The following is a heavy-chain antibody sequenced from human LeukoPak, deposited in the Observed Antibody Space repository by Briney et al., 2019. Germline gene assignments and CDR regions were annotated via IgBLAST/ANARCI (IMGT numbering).Heavy chain of an antibody. CDR2: ISGSGGST. V-gene: IGHV3-23*01. CDR3: ASFETSGSYSGYFDY. J-gene: IGHJ4*02. Sequence: PGGSLRLSCAASGFTFSSYAMSWVRQAPGKGLEWVSAISGSGGSTYYADSVKGRFTISRDNSKNTLYLQMNSLRAEDTAVYYCASFETSGSYSGYFDYWGQGTLVTVSS. D-gene: IGHD1-26*01. CDR1: GFTFSSYA.